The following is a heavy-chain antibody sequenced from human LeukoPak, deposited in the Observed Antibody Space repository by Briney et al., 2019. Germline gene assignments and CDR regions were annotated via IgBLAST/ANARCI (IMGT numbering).Heavy chain of an antibody. D-gene: IGHD5-24*01. J-gene: IGHJ4*02. Sequence: GGSLRLSCTASGFTFSSYSMNWVRQAPGKGLEWVSSISSSSSYIYYTDSVKGRFTISRDNAKNSLYLQMNSLRAEDTAVYYCAGVEMEVGGYWGQGTLVTVSS. CDR3: AGVEMEVGGY. V-gene: IGHV3-21*01. CDR1: GFTFSSYS. CDR2: ISSSSSYI.